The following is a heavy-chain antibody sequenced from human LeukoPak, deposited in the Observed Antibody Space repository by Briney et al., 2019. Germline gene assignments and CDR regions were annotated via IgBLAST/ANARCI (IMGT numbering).Heavy chain of an antibody. V-gene: IGHV1-2*02. Sequence: ASVKVSCKASGYTFTGYYMHWVRQAPGQGLEWMGWINPNSGGTNYAQKFQGRVTMTRDTSISTAYMELSRLRSDDTAVYYCAGRYGGNIIGEEFDYWGQGTLVTVSS. J-gene: IGHJ4*02. CDR1: GYTFTGYY. CDR2: INPNSGGT. CDR3: AGRYGGNIIGEEFDY. D-gene: IGHD4-23*01.